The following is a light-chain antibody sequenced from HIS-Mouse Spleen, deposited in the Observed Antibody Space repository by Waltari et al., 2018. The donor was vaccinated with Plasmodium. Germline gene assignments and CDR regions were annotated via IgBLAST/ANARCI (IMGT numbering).Light chain of an antibody. CDR1: QSVSST. CDR3: QQYNNWSFT. Sequence: EIVMTQSPATLSVSQGESATLSCSASQSVSSTLAWYQQKPGQAPRLLIYGASTRATGIPARFSGSGSGTEFTLTISSLQSEDFAVYYCQQYNNWSFTFGPGTKVDIK. J-gene: IGKJ3*01. CDR2: GAS. V-gene: IGKV3-15*01.